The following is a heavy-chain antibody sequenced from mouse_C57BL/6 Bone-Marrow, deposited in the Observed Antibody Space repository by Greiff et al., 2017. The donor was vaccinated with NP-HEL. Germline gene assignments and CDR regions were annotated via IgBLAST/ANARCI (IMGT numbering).Heavy chain of an antibody. D-gene: IGHD2-5*01. J-gene: IGHJ2*01. Sequence: DVMLVESGGCLVKPGGSLKLSCAASGFTFSSYAMSWVRQTPEKRLEWVATISDGGSYTYYPDNVKGRFTISRDNAKNNLYLQMSHLKSEDTAMYYCARDRPTIVTYFDYWGQGTTLTVSS. CDR3: ARDRPTIVTYFDY. V-gene: IGHV5-4*01. CDR1: GFTFSSYA. CDR2: ISDGGSYT.